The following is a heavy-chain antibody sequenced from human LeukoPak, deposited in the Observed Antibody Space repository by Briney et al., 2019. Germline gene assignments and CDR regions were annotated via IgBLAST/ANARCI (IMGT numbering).Heavy chain of an antibody. CDR3: ARSDIWGSYRFLDY. V-gene: IGHV4-61*02. Sequence: SQTLSLTCAVSGGSISSAGNYWYWIWQPAGKGLECLGRVYGSGSTNYNPSLKSRVTISMDTSNNQFSLKLNSVTAADTAVYYCARSDIWGSYRFLDYWGQGILVTVSS. CDR2: VYGSGST. CDR1: GGSISSAGNY. D-gene: IGHD3-16*02. J-gene: IGHJ4*01.